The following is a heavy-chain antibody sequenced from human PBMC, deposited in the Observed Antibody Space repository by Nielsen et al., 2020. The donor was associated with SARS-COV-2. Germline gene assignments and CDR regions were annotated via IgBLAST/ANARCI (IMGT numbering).Heavy chain of an antibody. V-gene: IGHV1-69*01. D-gene: IGHD3-22*01. CDR2: IIPIFGTA. Sequence: WVRQAPGHGLEWMGGIIPIFGTANYAQKFQGRVTITADESTSTAYMELSSLRSEDTAVYYCARDNRYYYDSSGYYNFDYWGQGTLVTVSS. CDR3: ARDNRYYYDSSGYYNFDY. J-gene: IGHJ4*02.